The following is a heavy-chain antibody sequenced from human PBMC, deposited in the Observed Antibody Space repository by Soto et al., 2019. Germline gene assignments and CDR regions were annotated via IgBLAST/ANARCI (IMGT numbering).Heavy chain of an antibody. CDR2: IKSKTDGGTT. V-gene: IGHV3-15*01. CDR3: TPPITCGGVAYMDV. Sequence: GGSLRLSCAASGFTFSNAWMSWVRQAPGKGLEWVGRIKSKTDGGTTNYAGPVKGRYTISREDSKNTLYMQMNSLKNEDTAVYYCTPPITCGGVAYMDVWGKGTTVTVSS. CDR1: GFTFSNAW. J-gene: IGHJ6*03. D-gene: IGHD3-16*01.